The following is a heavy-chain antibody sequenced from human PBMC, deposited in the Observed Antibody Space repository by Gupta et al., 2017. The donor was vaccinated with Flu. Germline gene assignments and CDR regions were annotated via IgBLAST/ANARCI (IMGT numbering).Heavy chain of an antibody. V-gene: IGHV4-61*02. CDR2: IYTSGST. Sequence: QVQLQESGPGLVKPSQTLSLTCTVSGGSISSGSYYWSWIRQPAGKGLEWIGRIYTSGSTNYNPSLKSRVTISVDTSKNQFSLKLSSVTAADTAVYYCARVWPRGIAARRNYFDYWGQGTLGTVSS. J-gene: IGHJ4*02. CDR1: GGSISSGSYY. CDR3: ARVWPRGIAARRNYFDY. D-gene: IGHD6-6*01.